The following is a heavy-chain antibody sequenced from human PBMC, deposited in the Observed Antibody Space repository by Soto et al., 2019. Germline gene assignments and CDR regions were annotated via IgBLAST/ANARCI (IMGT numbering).Heavy chain of an antibody. J-gene: IGHJ6*03. Sequence: EVQLLESGGGLVQPGGSLRLSCAASGFTFSSYAMSWVRQAPGKGLEWVSAISGSGGSTYYADSVKGRFTISRDNSKNTLYLQKNSLRAEDTAVYYCAKLSFDYYYYMDVWGKGTTVTVSS. CDR3: AKLSFDYYYYMDV. V-gene: IGHV3-23*01. CDR1: GFTFSSYA. CDR2: ISGSGGST.